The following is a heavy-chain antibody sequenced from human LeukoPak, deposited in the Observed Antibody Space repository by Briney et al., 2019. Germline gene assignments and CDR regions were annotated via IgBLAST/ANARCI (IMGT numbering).Heavy chain of an antibody. CDR3: VHSYGNEYYGMDV. D-gene: IGHD4-17*01. J-gene: IGHJ6*04. CDR1: EFTFSSYA. CDR2: ISSNGGST. Sequence: GSLSLSCSASEFTFSSYAMHGVRQAPGKGLEYVSAISSNGGSTYYADSVKGRFTISRDNSKNTLYLQMSSLRAYDTAVYYSVHSYGNEYYGMDVWGKGTPVTVSS. V-gene: IGHV3-64D*06.